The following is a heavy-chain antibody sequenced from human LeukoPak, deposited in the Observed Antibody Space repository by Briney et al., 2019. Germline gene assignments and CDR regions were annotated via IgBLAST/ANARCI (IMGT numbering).Heavy chain of an antibody. J-gene: IGHJ5*02. V-gene: IGHV3-64*01. D-gene: IGHD6-13*01. CDR1: GFTFSSYA. Sequence: GGSLRLSCAASGFTFSSYAMHWVRQAPGKGLEYVSAISSNGGSTYYANSVKGRFTISRDNAKNSLYLQMNSLRAEDTALYYCARDLRASSWYDLRYNWFDPWGQGTLVTVSS. CDR3: ARDLRASSWYDLRYNWFDP. CDR2: ISSNGGST.